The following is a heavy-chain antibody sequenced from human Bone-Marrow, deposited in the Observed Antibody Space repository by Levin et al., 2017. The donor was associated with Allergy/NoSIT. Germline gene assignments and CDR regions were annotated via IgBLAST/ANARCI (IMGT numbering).Heavy chain of an antibody. V-gene: IGHV4-59*01. Sequence: SETLSLTCSVSGGFISGYYWIWIRQPPGKGLEYIGHVFYTGSTSYNPSLKSGVTILLDKSSNQVSLKLRSVTAADTAVYYCARGEDYDGNLWYFDSWGQGTLVTVSS. J-gene: IGHJ4*02. CDR3: ARGEDYDGNLWYFDS. D-gene: IGHD4-23*01. CDR1: GGFISGYY. CDR2: VFYTGST.